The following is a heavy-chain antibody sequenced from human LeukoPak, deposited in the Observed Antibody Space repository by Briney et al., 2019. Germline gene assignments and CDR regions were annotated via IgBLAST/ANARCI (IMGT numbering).Heavy chain of an antibody. CDR3: ARRLKVTEHFDY. J-gene: IGHJ4*02. CDR1: GGSISSTSYY. D-gene: IGHD2-21*02. CDR2: IYYTGST. Sequence: PSETLSLTCTVSGGSISSTSYYWGWIRQPPGKGLEWIGSIYYTGSTYYNPSLNTRVTMSVDTSKNQLSLKLCSVTAADTAVYYCARRLKVTEHFDYWGQGTLVTVSS. V-gene: IGHV4-39*01.